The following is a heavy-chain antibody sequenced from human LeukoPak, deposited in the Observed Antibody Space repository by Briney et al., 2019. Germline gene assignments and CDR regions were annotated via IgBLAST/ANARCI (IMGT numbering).Heavy chain of an antibody. V-gene: IGHV3-30*02. CDR3: AKVKIGSYMDYFDY. D-gene: IGHD1-26*01. CDR2: IRYDGSNK. CDR1: GFTFSSYG. Sequence: GGSLRLSCAASGFTFSSYGVHWVRQAPGKGLEWVAFIRYDGSNKYYADSVKGRFTISRDNSKNTLYLQMNSLRAEDTAVYFCAKVKIGSYMDYFDYWGQGTLVTVSS. J-gene: IGHJ4*02.